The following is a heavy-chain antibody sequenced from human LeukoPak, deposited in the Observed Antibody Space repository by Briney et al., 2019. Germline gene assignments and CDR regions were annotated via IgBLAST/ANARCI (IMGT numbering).Heavy chain of an antibody. D-gene: IGHD1-1*01. CDR3: SGQRVLRYYYYGMDV. Sequence: PSETLSLTCAVYGGSFSGYYWSWIRQPPGKGLEWIGEINHSGSTNYNPSLKSRVTISVDTSKNQFSLKLSSVTVADTAVYYCSGQRVLRYYYYGMDVWGQGTTVTVSS. CDR1: GGSFSGYY. J-gene: IGHJ6*02. CDR2: INHSGST. V-gene: IGHV4-34*01.